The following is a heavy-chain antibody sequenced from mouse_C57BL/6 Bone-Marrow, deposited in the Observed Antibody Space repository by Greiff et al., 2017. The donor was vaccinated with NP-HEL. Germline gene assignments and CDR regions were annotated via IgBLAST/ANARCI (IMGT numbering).Heavy chain of an antibody. CDR3: SEDSAVYYCAQTYYGSSLFAY. V-gene: IGHV1-87*01. CDR2: GQGLEWIG. D-gene: IGHD1-1*01. Sequence: VKLQQSGPELARPWASVKISCQAFYTFSRRVHFAIRDTNYWMQWVKQRHGQGLEWIGAIYPGNGDTSYNQKYKGKATVAADKSASAAYMQLSRLTSEDSAVYYCAQTYYGSSLFAYWGQGTLVTVSA. CDR1: YTFSRRVH. J-gene: IGHJ3*01.